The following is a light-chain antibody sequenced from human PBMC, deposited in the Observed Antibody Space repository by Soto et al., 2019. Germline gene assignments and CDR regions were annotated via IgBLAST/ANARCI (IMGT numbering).Light chain of an antibody. CDR2: GAS. Sequence: EIVLTQSPGTLSLSPGERATLSCRASQSVSSSYLAWYQQKPGQAPRPLIYGASSRAIGIPDRFSGSGSGTDFTLTISRLEPEDFAVYYCQQDGSSPWTFDQATKVEIK. V-gene: IGKV3-20*01. CDR3: QQDGSSPWT. J-gene: IGKJ1*01. CDR1: QSVSSSY.